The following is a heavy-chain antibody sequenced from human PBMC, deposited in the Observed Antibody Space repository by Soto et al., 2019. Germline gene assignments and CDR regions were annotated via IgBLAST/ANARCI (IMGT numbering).Heavy chain of an antibody. Sequence: PGGSLRLSCAASGFPFSSYAVHWVRQAPGKGLEWVAVISYDGSNKYYADSVKGRFTISRDNSKNTLYLQMNSLRAEDTAVYYCARERHYYDSSGYRRGYYFDYWGQGTLVTVSS. D-gene: IGHD3-22*01. CDR1: GFPFSSYA. V-gene: IGHV3-30-3*01. J-gene: IGHJ4*02. CDR2: ISYDGSNK. CDR3: ARERHYYDSSGYRRGYYFDY.